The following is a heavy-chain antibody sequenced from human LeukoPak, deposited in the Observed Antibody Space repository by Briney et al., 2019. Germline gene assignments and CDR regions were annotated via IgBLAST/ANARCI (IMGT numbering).Heavy chain of an antibody. CDR1: GYTFTSYD. CDR2: MNPNSGNT. J-gene: IGHJ3*02. CDR3: ARGGSRVMVSARGDAFDI. D-gene: IGHD2-15*01. V-gene: IGHV1-8*01. Sequence: ALVKVSWKASGYTFTSYDINWVRQASGQGLEWMGWMNPNSGNTGYAPKFQGRVTMTRSTSISTAYMEVNSLRSEDTAVYYCARGGSRVMVSARGDAFDIWGQGTKVTVSS.